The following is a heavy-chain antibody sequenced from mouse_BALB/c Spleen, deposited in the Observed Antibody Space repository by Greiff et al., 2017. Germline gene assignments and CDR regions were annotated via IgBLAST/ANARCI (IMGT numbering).Heavy chain of an antibody. V-gene: IGHV3-8*02. J-gene: IGHJ3*01. D-gene: IGHD2-3*01. Sequence: EVKLEESGPSLVKPSQTLSLTCSVTGDSITSGYWNWIRKFPGNKLEYMGYISYSGSTYYNPSLKSRISITRDTSKNTYYLQLNSVNNEDTATYYRARDDGYSWFAYWGQGTLVTVSA. CDR3: ARDDGYSWFAY. CDR2: ISYSGST. CDR1: GDSITSGY.